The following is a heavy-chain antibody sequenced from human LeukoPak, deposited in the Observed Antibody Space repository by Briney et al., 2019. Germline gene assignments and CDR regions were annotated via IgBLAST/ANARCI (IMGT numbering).Heavy chain of an antibody. V-gene: IGHV3-9*01. D-gene: IGHD3-22*01. CDR2: ISWNSGSI. CDR1: GFTFDDYA. CDR3: ATYYYDSSGYSYDAFDI. J-gene: IGHJ3*02. Sequence: PGRSLRLSCAASGFTFDDYAMHWVRQAPGKGLEWVSGISWNSGSIGYADSVKGRFTISRDNAKNTLYLQMNSLRAEDTAVYYCATYYYDSSGYSYDAFDIWGQGTMVTVSS.